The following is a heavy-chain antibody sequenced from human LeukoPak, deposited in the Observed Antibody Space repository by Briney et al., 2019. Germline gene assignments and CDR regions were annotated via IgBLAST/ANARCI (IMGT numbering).Heavy chain of an antibody. V-gene: IGHV1-69*06. CDR2: IIPIFGTA. CDR1: GGTFSSYA. D-gene: IGHD1-14*01. J-gene: IGHJ4*02. CDR3: ARSRVEPDLAYDY. Sequence: ASVKVSCKASGGTFSSYAISWVRQAPGQGLEWMGGIIPIFGTANYAQKFQGRVTITADKSTSTAYMELSSLRSEDTAVYYRARSRVEPDLAYDYWGQGTLVTVSS.